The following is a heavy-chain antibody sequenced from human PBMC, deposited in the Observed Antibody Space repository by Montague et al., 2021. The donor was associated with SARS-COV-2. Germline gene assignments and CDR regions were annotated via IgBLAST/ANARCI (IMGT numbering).Heavy chain of an antibody. Sequence: SETLSLTCTVSGGSISSYYWGWIRQPPGKGLEWIGTIYYSGSTYYKPSXXSRVTISADTSKNLFSLTLKSVTASDTAVYYCARDRGDIYGGNSAWFDPWGQGTLVTVSS. V-gene: IGHV4-59*01. J-gene: IGHJ5*02. CDR2: IYYSGST. CDR1: GGSISSYY. CDR3: ARDRGDIYGGNSAWFDP. D-gene: IGHD4-23*01.